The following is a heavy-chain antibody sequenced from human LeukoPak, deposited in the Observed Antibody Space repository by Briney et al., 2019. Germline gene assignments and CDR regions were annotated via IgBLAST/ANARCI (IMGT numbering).Heavy chain of an antibody. CDR1: GGSISSYY. D-gene: IGHD1-26*01. Sequence: SETLSLTCTVSGGSISSYYWSWVRQPPGKGLEWIGYIYNSGSTKYNPSLKSRVTISVDTSKNQFSLNLSPVTAADTAVYYCARESPVGAIDYWGQGILVTVSS. J-gene: IGHJ4*02. CDR3: ARESPVGAIDY. V-gene: IGHV4-59*01. CDR2: IYNSGST.